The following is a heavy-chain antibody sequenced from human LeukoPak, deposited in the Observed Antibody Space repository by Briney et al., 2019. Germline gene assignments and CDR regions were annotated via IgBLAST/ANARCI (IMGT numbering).Heavy chain of an antibody. J-gene: IGHJ4*02. V-gene: IGHV3-9*01. Sequence: GRSLRLSCAASGFTFDDYAMHWVRQAPGKGLEWVSGISWNSGSIGYADSVKGRFTISRDNAKNSPYLQMNSLRAEDTAVYYCARKTVVGSYFDYWGQGTPVTVSS. CDR2: ISWNSGSI. CDR3: ARKTVVGSYFDY. CDR1: GFTFDDYA. D-gene: IGHD4-23*01.